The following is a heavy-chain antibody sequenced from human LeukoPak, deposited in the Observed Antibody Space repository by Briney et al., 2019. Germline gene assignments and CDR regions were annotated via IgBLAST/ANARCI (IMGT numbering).Heavy chain of an antibody. D-gene: IGHD5-18*01. Sequence: PSETLSLTCNVSGGSISNYYWSWIRQPPGKGLEWIGYIYYSGSTNYNPSLKSRVTISVDTSKNQFSLTLGSVSATDTAVYYCVSPRGFSYGYFDYWGQGTLVTVSS. J-gene: IGHJ4*02. CDR3: VSPRGFSYGYFDY. CDR2: IYYSGST. V-gene: IGHV4-59*08. CDR1: GGSISNYY.